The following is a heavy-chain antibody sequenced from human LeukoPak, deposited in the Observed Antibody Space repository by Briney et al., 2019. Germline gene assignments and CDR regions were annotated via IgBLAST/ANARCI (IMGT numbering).Heavy chain of an antibody. CDR1: GGSISSGDYY. CDR3: ARGLSDVLVATAIFPLDY. CDR2: IYYTGST. V-gene: IGHV4-30-4*01. J-gene: IGHJ4*02. Sequence: SSETLSLTCTVSGGSISSGDYYWSWIRQPPGKGLEWIGYIYYTGSTYYNPSLKSRVTISVDTSKNQFSLNLRSVTAADTAIYYCARGLSDVLVATAIFPLDYWGQGTLVTVSS. D-gene: IGHD2-21*02.